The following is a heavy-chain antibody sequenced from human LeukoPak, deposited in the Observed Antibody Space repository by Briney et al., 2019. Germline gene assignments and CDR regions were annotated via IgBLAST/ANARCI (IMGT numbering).Heavy chain of an antibody. CDR2: ISYDGSNK. CDR3: ARRYFDY. CDR1: GFDFSSNW. V-gene: IGHV3-30*03. J-gene: IGHJ4*02. Sequence: GGSLRLSCAASGFDFSSNWMHWVRQAPGKGLEWVAVISYDGSNKYYADSVKGRFTISRDNSKNTLYLQMNSLRAEDTAVYYCARRYFDYWGQGTLVTVSS.